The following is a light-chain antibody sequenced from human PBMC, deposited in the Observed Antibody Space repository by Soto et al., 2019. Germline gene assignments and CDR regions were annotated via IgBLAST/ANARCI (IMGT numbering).Light chain of an antibody. V-gene: IGKV1-5*01. CDR3: QQYQTYST. J-gene: IGKJ5*01. CDR1: QSIRSL. Sequence: DIQMTQSPSTLSASVGDRVTITCRASQSIRSLLAWYQQKPGKAPKVLIYDASSLGSGVPSRFSGSGSGTEFTLTISSLQPDDFATYFCQQYQTYSTFGQRTRLEIK. CDR2: DAS.